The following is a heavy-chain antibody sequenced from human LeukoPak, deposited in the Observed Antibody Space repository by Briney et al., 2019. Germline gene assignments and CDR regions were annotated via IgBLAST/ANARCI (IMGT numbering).Heavy chain of an antibody. CDR3: AGRGLSTGWTFDY. J-gene: IGHJ4*01. D-gene: IGHD6-19*01. CDR2: IHTSGST. V-gene: IGHV4-4*07. CDR1: GGSISTYY. Sequence: SETLSLTCSVSGGSISTYYWSWIRQPAGKGLEWIAQIHTSGSTNFNPSLKSRVSISMDTPNNQFSLMIGSVTAADTAIYYCAGRGLSTGWTFDYRGHGTLVTVSS.